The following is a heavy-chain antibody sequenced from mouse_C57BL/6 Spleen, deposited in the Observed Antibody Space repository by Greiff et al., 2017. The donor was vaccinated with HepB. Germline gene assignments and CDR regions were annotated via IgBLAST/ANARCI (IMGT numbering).Heavy chain of an antibody. J-gene: IGHJ2*01. V-gene: IGHV1-4*01. CDR2: INPSSGYT. Sequence: VQLQQSGAELARPGASVKMSCKASGYTFTSYTMHWVKQRPGQGLEWIGYINPSSGYTKYNQKFKDKATLTADKSSSTAYMQLSSLTSEDSAVYYCARSGCITTVVATDYWGQGTTLTVSS. D-gene: IGHD1-1*01. CDR3: ARSGCITTVVATDY. CDR1: GYTFTSYT.